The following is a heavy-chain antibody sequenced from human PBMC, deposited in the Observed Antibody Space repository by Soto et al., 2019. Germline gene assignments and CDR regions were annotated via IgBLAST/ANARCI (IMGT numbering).Heavy chain of an antibody. CDR1: GGTFSSYA. CDR3: ASHDDYYDSSGYEYYFDY. Sequence: GASVKVSCKASGGTFSSYAISWVRQAPGQGLEWMGGIIPIFGTANYAQKFQGRVMITADKSTSTAYTELSSLRSEDTAVYYCASHDDYYDSSGYEYYFDYWGQGTLVTVSS. V-gene: IGHV1-69*06. J-gene: IGHJ4*02. D-gene: IGHD3-22*01. CDR2: IIPIFGTA.